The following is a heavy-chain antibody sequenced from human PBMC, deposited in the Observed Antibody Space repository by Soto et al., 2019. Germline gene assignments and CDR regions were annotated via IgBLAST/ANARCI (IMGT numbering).Heavy chain of an antibody. D-gene: IGHD3-3*01. CDR2: IDTSGST. Sequence: SETLSLTCNVSGRSVSNYYCNWIRQPAGKGLEWIGRIDTSGSTNYNPSLKSRVTMSVDTSKQEFSLKLSSVTAADTALYYCARGGQDFWSGPFDYWGRGALVTVSS. V-gene: IGHV4-4*07. CDR1: GRSVSNYY. CDR3: ARGGQDFWSGPFDY. J-gene: IGHJ4*02.